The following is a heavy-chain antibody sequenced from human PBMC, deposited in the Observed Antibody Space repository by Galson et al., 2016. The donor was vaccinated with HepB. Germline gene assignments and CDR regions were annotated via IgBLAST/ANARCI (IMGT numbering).Heavy chain of an antibody. V-gene: IGHV1-3*01. J-gene: IGHJ6*02. CDR1: GYTFTNHA. CDR3: VRGGVPAAMDNYYFYVLDF. Sequence: SVKVSCKASGYTFTNHAIHWVRQAPGQTLEWMGWINAGNGNTKYSQKFQDRLTITGDTSANTAYMDLTSLRSEDTAVYYCVRGGVPAAMDNYYFYVLDFWGQGTTVTVSS. CDR2: INAGNGNT. D-gene: IGHD2-2*01.